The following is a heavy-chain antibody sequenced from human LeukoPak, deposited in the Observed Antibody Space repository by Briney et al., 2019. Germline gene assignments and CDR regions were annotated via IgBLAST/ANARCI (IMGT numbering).Heavy chain of an antibody. V-gene: IGHV3-30*18. CDR1: GFTFSSYG. CDR2: ISYDGSNK. J-gene: IGHJ5*02. Sequence: PGGSLRLSCAASGFTFSSYGMHWVRQAPGKGLEWVAVISYDGSNKYYADSVKGRFTISRDNSKNTLYLQMNSLRAEDTAVYYCAKDLYSSSSGWFDPWGQGTLVTVSS. D-gene: IGHD6-6*01. CDR3: AKDLYSSSSGWFDP.